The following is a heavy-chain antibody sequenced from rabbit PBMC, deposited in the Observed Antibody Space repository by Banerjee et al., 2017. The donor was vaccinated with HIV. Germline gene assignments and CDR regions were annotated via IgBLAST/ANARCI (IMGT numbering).Heavy chain of an antibody. CDR2: IYTGDGST. J-gene: IGHJ4*01. D-gene: IGHD1-1*01. CDR1: GFSFSSSYY. V-gene: IGHV1S45*01. Sequence: QEQLVESGGGLVQPEGSLTLTCTASGFSFSSSYYMCWVRQAPGKGLEWIGCIYTGDGSTYYASWAKGRFTISKISSIMVTLQMTSLTAADTATYFCARDDAGDGGYGLNLWGPGTLVTVS. CDR3: ARDDAGDGGYGLNL.